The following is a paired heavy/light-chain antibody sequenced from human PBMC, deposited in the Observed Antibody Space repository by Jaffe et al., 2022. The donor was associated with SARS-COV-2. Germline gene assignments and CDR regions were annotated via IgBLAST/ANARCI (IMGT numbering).Heavy chain of an antibody. CDR1: GFTFSSYG. Sequence: QVQLVESGGGVVQPGRSLRLSCEASGFTFSSYGMHWARQAPGKGLEWVAVMLFDGNDRYYADSVKGRFTISRDNSQNTLYLQMNSLRAEDSAVYYCARDRGGNCGAKNCYSLWYGMDVWGQGTTVTVSS. D-gene: IGHD2-21*01. V-gene: IGHV3-33*01. CDR2: MLFDGNDR. J-gene: IGHJ6*02. CDR3: ARDRGGNCGAKNCYSLWYGMDV.
Light chain of an antibody. V-gene: IGKV4-1*01. CDR3: QQYYSTPLT. CDR1: QSVLYSSNNKNY. CDR2: WAS. J-gene: IGKJ2*01. Sequence: DIVMTQSPDSLAVSLGERATINCKSSQSVLYSSNNKNYLAWYQQKPGQPPKLLIYWASTRESGVPDRFSGSGSGTDFTLTISSLQAEDVAVYYCQQYYSTPLTFGQGTKLEIK.